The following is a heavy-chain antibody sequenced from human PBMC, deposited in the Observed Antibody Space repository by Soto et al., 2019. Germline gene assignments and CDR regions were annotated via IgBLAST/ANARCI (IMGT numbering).Heavy chain of an antibody. Sequence: PGESLKISCKGSGYNFANYWIGWVRQMPGKGLEWMGIIYPGNSDIRYSPSFQGQVTISADKSISTAYLQWRSLKASDTAMYYCASQRQDISGAPIDFWGQGTLVTVSS. CDR1: GYNFANYW. D-gene: IGHD3-22*01. CDR3: ASQRQDISGAPIDF. J-gene: IGHJ4*02. V-gene: IGHV5-51*01. CDR2: IYPGNSDI.